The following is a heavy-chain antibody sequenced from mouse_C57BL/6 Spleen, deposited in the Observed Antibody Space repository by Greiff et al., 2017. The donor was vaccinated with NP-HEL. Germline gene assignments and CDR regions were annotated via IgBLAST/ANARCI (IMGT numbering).Heavy chain of an antibody. CDR3: ARRDYYGSSSPWYFDV. J-gene: IGHJ1*03. CDR2: IYPRSGNT. V-gene: IGHV1-81*01. Sequence: QVQLQQSGAELARPGASVKLSCKASGYTFTSYGISWVKQRTGQGLEWIGEIYPRSGNTYYNEKFKGKATLTADKSSSTAYMELRSLTSEDSAVYFCARRDYYGSSSPWYFDVRGTGTTVTVSS. D-gene: IGHD1-1*01. CDR1: GYTFTSYG.